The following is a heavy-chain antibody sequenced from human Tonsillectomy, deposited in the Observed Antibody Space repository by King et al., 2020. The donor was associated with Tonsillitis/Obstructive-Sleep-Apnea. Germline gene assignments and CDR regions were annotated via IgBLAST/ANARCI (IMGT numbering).Heavy chain of an antibody. V-gene: IGHV1-45*02. CDR2: ITPYNGNT. Sequence: TQLVQSGAEVKKTGSSVKVSCKSSGNILTYRYLHWVRQAPGQAPEWMGWITPYNGNTDYEQKFQDRVTFTWDKSMRTAFMELSRLRSEDTATYYCARSPLDISGAYMDVWGKGTTVTVSS. CDR1: GNILTYRY. CDR3: ARSPLDISGAYMDV. D-gene: IGHD3-9*01. J-gene: IGHJ6*03.